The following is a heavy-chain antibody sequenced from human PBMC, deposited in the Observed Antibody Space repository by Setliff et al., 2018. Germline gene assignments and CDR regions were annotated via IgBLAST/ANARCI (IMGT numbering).Heavy chain of an antibody. CDR3: ATPGRDDLDSPFEPFDI. Sequence: SETLSLTCAVSGASINSGHYWGWIRQPPGEGLEWIATIYHRGRKYYNPSLQSRVSVSLDTSKNHFSLRLTSMTAADTAVYYCATPGRDDLDSPFEPFDIWGQGTMVTVSS. V-gene: IGHV4-38-2*01. D-gene: IGHD3-3*01. CDR1: GASINSGHY. J-gene: IGHJ3*02. CDR2: IYHRGRK.